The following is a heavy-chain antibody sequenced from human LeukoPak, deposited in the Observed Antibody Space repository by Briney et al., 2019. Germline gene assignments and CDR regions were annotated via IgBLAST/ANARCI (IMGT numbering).Heavy chain of an antibody. V-gene: IGHV4-30-2*01. CDR2: IYHSGRP. CDR1: GVSISRGAYS. D-gene: IGHD5-24*01. Sequence: PLRTLCLSCAVSGVSISRGAYSWGCIRQPPGQGREWVGYIYHSGRPYYIPYLKCRGTISVDRSKNQFAMKLSSVTAADTAVYYCARAPPPYTRSGPRWLQFGYFDYWGQGTLVTVSS. J-gene: IGHJ4*02. CDR3: ARAPPPYTRSGPRWLQFGYFDY.